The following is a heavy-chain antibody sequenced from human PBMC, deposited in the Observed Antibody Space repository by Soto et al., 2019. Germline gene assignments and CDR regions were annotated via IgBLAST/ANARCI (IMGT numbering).Heavy chain of an antibody. V-gene: IGHV3-23*01. CDR1: GFTFSTYA. CDR3: ARVSDYGDPSGFDY. Sequence: PGGSLRLSCAASGFTFSTYAMSWVRQAPGKGLEWVSAVIGSGGSTYYADSVKGRFTISRDNSKNTLYLQMNSLRAEDTAVYYCARVSDYGDPSGFDYWGQGTLVTVSS. J-gene: IGHJ4*02. CDR2: VIGSGGST. D-gene: IGHD4-17*01.